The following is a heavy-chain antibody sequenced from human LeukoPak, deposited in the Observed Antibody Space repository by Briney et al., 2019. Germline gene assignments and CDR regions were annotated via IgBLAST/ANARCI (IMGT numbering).Heavy chain of an antibody. CDR3: AKMGVLMVYAPVFDY. J-gene: IGHJ4*02. CDR1: GFTFSSYA. V-gene: IGHV3-23*01. CDR2: ISGSGGST. Sequence: GGSLRLSCAASGFTFSSYAMSWVRQAPGKGLEWVSAISGSGGSTYYADSVKGRFTISRDNSKNTLYLQMNNLRAEDTAVYYCAKMGVLMVYAPVFDYWGQGTLVTVSS. D-gene: IGHD2-8*01.